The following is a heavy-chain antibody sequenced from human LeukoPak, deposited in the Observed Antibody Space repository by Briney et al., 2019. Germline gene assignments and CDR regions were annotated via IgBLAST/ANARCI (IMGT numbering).Heavy chain of an antibody. D-gene: IGHD6-19*01. CDR2: NYYSGST. CDR3: AKVPYSSGDY. J-gene: IGHJ4*01. V-gene: IGHV4-39*07. CDR1: GGSISSSSYY. Sequence: NTSETLSLTCTVSGGSISSSSYYWGWIRQPPGKGLEWIGSNYYSGSTYYNPSLKSRVTISVDTSKNQFSLKLSSVTAADTAVYYCAKVPYSSGDYWGQGTLGTVSS.